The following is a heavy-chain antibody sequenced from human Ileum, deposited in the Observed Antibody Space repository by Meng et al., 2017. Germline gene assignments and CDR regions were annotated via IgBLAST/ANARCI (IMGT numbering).Heavy chain of an antibody. CDR2: INRGGAT. CDR1: GGSSSGDY. V-gene: IGHV4-34*01. D-gene: IGHD3-3*01. CDR3: AVGPASEWFFDS. J-gene: IGHJ4*02. Sequence: QGLLLQWGPGLLKPSETLSLTCAVAGGSSSGDYWSWLRQTPGKGLEWIGEINRGGATNYSPSLRSRATISIDTSKNQFSLNLTSVTAADTAVYYCAVGPASEWFFDSWGQGSLVTVSS.